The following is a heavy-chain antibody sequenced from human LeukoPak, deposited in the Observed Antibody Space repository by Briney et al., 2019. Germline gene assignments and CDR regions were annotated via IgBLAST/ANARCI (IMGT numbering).Heavy chain of an antibody. CDR3: ATGYCSSTSCYGAFDI. CDR1: GGSISSYY. J-gene: IGHJ3*02. Sequence: PSETLSLTCTVSGGSISSYYWSRIRQPPGKGLEWIGYIYYSGSTNYNPSLKSRVTISVDTSKNQFSLKLSSVTAADTAVYYCATGYCSSTSCYGAFDIWGQGTMVTVSS. D-gene: IGHD2-2*01. CDR2: IYYSGST. V-gene: IGHV4-59*08.